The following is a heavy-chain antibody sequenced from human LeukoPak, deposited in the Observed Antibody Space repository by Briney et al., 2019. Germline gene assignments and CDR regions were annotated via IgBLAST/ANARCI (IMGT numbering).Heavy chain of an antibody. J-gene: IGHJ4*02. Sequence: ASVKVSCKASGYTFTSYGISWVRQAPGQGLEWMGWISAYNGNTNYAQKLQGRVTMTTDTSTSTAYMELRSLRSDDTAGYYCARDRSRGYSGYAKQYYFDYWGQGTLVTVSS. V-gene: IGHV1-18*01. CDR3: ARDRSRGYSGYAKQYYFDY. CDR2: ISAYNGNT. CDR1: GYTFTSYG. D-gene: IGHD5-12*01.